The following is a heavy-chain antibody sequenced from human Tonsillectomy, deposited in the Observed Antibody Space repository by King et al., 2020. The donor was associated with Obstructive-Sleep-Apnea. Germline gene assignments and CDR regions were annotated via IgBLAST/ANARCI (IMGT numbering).Heavy chain of an antibody. J-gene: IGHJ4*02. CDR3: ARRTPRITMVRGVRNYFDY. D-gene: IGHD3-10*01. CDR1: GGSFSGYY. V-gene: IGHV4-34*01. Sequence: VQLQQWGAGLLKPSETLSLTCAVYGGSFSGYYWSWLRQPPGKGLEWIGEINHSGSTNYNPSLKSRVTISVDTSKNQFSLKLSSVTAADTAVYYCARRTPRITMVRGVRNYFDYWGQGTLVTVSS. CDR2: INHSGST.